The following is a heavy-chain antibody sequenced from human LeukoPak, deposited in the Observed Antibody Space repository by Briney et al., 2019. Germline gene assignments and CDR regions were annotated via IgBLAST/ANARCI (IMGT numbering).Heavy chain of an antibody. CDR1: GGSTSSYY. D-gene: IGHD3-22*01. CDR2: IYYSGST. CDR3: TRGSIAYYYMDV. V-gene: IGHV4-59*01. J-gene: IGHJ6*03. Sequence: PSETLSLTCTVSGGSTSSYYWSLIRQPPGKGLEWIGNIYYSGSTHYNPSLKSRVTISVDTSKNQFSLKLSSVTAADTAVYHCTRGSIAYYYMDVWGKGTTVTISS.